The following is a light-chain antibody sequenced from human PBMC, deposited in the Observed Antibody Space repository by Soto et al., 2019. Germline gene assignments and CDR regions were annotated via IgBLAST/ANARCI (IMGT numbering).Light chain of an antibody. Sequence: EIVMTQSPATLSVSPGERATLSCRASQSVSTNLAWYQQKPGQAPSLLIYGASTRATGVPARFSGSGSGTEFTLTISSLQSEDFAVYYCQQYNNWPLTFGGGTTVEIK. V-gene: IGKV3-15*01. CDR2: GAS. CDR1: QSVSTN. J-gene: IGKJ4*01. CDR3: QQYNNWPLT.